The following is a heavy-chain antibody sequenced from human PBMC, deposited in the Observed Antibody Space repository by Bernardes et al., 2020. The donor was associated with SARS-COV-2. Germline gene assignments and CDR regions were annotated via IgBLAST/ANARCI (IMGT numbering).Heavy chain of an antibody. J-gene: IGHJ4*02. CDR1: GDSITSNYY. Sequence: SKTLSVTCTVSGDSITSNYYWVWIRQPPGKGLEWIGSTYYGGSTSYNPSLKSRVSMSVDTSKNQFSLNLNSVTAADTAVSYCASQRLVHMRHYWGQGTLVTVSS. D-gene: IGHD6-6*01. CDR2: TYYGGST. CDR3: ASQRLVHMRHY. V-gene: IGHV4-39*01.